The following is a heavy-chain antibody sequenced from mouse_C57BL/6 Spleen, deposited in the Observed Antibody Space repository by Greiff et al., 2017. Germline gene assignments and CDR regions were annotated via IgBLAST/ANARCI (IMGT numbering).Heavy chain of an antibody. D-gene: IGHD1-1*01. Sequence: VQLQQPGAELVMPGASVKLSCKASGYTFTSYWMHWVKQRPGQGLEWIGEIDPSDSYTNYNQKFKGKSTLTVDKSSSTAYMQLSSLPSEDSAVYYCARSVATVVDYYAMDYWGQGTSVTVSS. CDR3: ARSVATVVDYYAMDY. CDR1: GYTFTSYW. J-gene: IGHJ4*01. V-gene: IGHV1-69*01. CDR2: IDPSDSYT.